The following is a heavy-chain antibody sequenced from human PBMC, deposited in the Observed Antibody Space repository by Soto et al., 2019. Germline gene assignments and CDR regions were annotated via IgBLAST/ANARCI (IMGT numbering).Heavy chain of an antibody. Sequence: QVQLVQAGAEVKKPGASVKSSCKASGYTFTRYTVNWVRLAPGQRLEWMGWIKPDNVNPKSSQKFQDRVIITRDTSASTADMDLSSLRSEDTAVYYCARGIATGQLDPWGQGTLVTVSS. CDR2: IKPDNVNP. V-gene: IGHV1-3*01. J-gene: IGHJ5*02. CDR1: GYTFTRYT. D-gene: IGHD2-15*01. CDR3: ARGIATGQLDP.